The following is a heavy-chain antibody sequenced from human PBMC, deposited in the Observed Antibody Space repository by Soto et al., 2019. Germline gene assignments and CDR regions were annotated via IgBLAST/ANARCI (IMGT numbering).Heavy chain of an antibody. Sequence: ASVKVSCKASGYTFTSYGISWVRQAPGQGLEWMGWISAYNGNTNYAQKLQGRVTMTTDTSTSTAYMELRSLRSDDTAVYYCAGFLRKLGSGRAGMDVWGQGTTVTVSS. CDR1: GYTFTSYG. CDR3: AGFLRKLGSGRAGMDV. D-gene: IGHD3-10*01. CDR2: ISAYNGNT. V-gene: IGHV1-18*01. J-gene: IGHJ6*02.